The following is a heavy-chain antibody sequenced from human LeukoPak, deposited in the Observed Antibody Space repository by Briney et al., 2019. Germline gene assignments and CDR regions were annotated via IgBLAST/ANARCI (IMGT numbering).Heavy chain of an antibody. D-gene: IGHD1-26*01. CDR2: IYYSGST. J-gene: IGHJ4*02. V-gene: IGHV4-39*01. Sequence: SETLSLTCTVSGGSISSSSFYWGWIRQPPGKGLEWIGSIYYSGSTYYNPSLKSRVTITVDTSKNQFSLKLSSVTAADTAVYYCARQVGGSYFDYRGQGTLVTVSS. CDR1: GGSISSSSFY. CDR3: ARQVGGSYFDY.